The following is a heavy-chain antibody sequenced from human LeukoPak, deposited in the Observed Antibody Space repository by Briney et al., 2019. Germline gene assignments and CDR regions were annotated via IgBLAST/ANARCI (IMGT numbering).Heavy chain of an antibody. V-gene: IGHV4-4*07. Sequence: SETLSLTCTVSGDSMRSFYWNWIRQPAGKGLEWIGRISGSGTTNYNPSLKSRLTMSVDTSKNQFTLRLTSLTAADTAVYYCARDGVSGRYVYWGQGTLVTVSS. CDR3: ARDGVSGRYVY. CDR2: ISGSGTT. D-gene: IGHD1-26*01. J-gene: IGHJ4*02. CDR1: GDSMRSFY.